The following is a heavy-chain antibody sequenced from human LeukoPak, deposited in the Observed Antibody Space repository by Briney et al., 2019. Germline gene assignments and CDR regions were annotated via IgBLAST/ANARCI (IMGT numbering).Heavy chain of an antibody. V-gene: IGHV3-23*01. D-gene: IGHD2-15*01. CDR3: AKGARYCSGGSCSDEYYFDY. J-gene: IGHJ4*02. CDR1: GFTFSNYA. Sequence: GGSLRLSRAASGFTFSNYAMSWVRQAPGKGLEWVSGISGSGGSTYYADSVKGRFTISRDNSKNTLYLQMNSLRAEDTAVYFCAKGARYCSGGSCSDEYYFDYWGQGTLVTVSS. CDR2: ISGSGGST.